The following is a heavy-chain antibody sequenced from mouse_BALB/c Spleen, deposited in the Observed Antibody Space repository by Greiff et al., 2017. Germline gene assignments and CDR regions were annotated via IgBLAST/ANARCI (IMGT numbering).Heavy chain of an antibody. D-gene: IGHD1-1*01. CDR2: IYPGGGYT. J-gene: IGHJ2*01. Sequence: QVQLQQSGAELVRPGTSVKISCKASGYTFPNYWLGWVKQRPGHGLEWIGDIYPGGGYTNYNEKFKGKATLTADTSSSTAYMQLSSLTSEDSAVYFCASTIYYYGSSPFYYFDYWGQGTTLTVSS. CDR3: ASTIYYYGSSPFYYFDY. V-gene: IGHV1-63*02. CDR1: GYTFPNYW.